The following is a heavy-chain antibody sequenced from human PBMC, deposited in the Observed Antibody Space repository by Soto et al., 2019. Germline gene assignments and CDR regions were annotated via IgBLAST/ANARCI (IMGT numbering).Heavy chain of an antibody. V-gene: IGHV1-3*01. D-gene: IGHD2-21*02. Sequence: GASAKFCCTASGYAFTSYAMHWVRQAPGQRLEWMGWINAGNGNTKYSQKFQGRVTITRDTSASTAYMELSSLRSEDTAVYYCARSIVVVTALDYWGQGTLVTVSS. CDR3: ARSIVVVTALDY. CDR2: INAGNGNT. CDR1: GYAFTSYA. J-gene: IGHJ4*02.